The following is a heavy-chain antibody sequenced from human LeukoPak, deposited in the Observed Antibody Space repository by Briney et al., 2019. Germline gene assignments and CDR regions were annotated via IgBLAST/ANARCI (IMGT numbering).Heavy chain of an antibody. Sequence: ASVKVSCKASGYTFTGYYMHWVRQAPGQGLEWMGWINPNSGGTNYAQKFQGRVTMTRDTSISTAYMELSRLRSDDTAVYYCARVLTMVRGAMGAFDIWGQGTMVTVSS. V-gene: IGHV1-2*02. CDR1: GYTFTGYY. D-gene: IGHD3-10*01. CDR3: ARVLTMVRGAMGAFDI. J-gene: IGHJ3*02. CDR2: INPNSGGT.